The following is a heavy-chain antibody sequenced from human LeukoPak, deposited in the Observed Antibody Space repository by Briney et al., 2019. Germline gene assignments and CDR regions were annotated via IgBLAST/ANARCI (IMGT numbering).Heavy chain of an antibody. CDR2: INPSGGST. V-gene: IGHV1-46*01. J-gene: IGHJ5*02. CDR3: ARDYHRNDILNP. CDR1: GYTFTSYY. Sequence: GASVKVSFKASGYTFTSYYMHWVRQAPGQGLEWMGIINPSGGSTSYAQKFQGRVTMTRDTSTSTVYMELSSLRSEDTAVYYCARDYHRNDILNPWGQGTLVTVSS. D-gene: IGHD3-9*01.